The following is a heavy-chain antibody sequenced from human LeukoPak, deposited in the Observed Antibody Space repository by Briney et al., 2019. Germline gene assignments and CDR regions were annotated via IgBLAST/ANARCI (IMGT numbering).Heavy chain of an antibody. V-gene: IGHV4-39*01. Sequence: SETLSLTCTVSGGSISSSSYYWGWIRQPPGKGLEWIGSIYYSGSAYYNPSLKSRVTISVDTSKNQFSLKLSSVTAADTAVYYCASMGTKRWLPQDHWGQGTLVTVSS. CDR2: IYYSGSA. J-gene: IGHJ4*02. CDR3: ASMGTKRWLPQDH. D-gene: IGHD5-24*01. CDR1: GGSISSSSYY.